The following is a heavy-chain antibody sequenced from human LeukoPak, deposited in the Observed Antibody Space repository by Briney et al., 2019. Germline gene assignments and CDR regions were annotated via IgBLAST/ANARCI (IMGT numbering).Heavy chain of an antibody. D-gene: IGHD6-6*01. CDR3: AGPYSSSSLGGFDY. V-gene: IGHV3-7*01. CDR1: GFTFSSYW. CDR2: IKQDGNEK. J-gene: IGHJ4*02. Sequence: QPGGSLRLSCAVSGFTFSSYWMSWVRQAPGKGLEWVANIKQDGNEKYYVDSVKGRFSISRDNAKNSLYLQMNNLRAEDTAVYYCAGPYSSSSLGGFDYWGQGTLVTVSS.